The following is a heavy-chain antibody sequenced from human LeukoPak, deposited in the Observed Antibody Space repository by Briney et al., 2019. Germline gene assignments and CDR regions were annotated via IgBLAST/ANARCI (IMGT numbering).Heavy chain of an antibody. CDR1: GFTFSSYA. J-gene: IGHJ3*01. Sequence: GGSLRLSCAASGFTFSSYAMSWVRQAPGKGLEWVSVISGSGDRTFYAVSVKGRFTISRDNSKNTLYLQMNSLRAEDTAVYYCARAVGPFDFWGPGTIVIVSS. CDR2: ISGSGDRT. CDR3: ARAVGPFDF. V-gene: IGHV3-23*01.